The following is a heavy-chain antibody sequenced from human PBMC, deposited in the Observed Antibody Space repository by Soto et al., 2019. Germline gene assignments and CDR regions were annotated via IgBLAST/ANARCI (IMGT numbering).Heavy chain of an antibody. CDR2: IWYDGSNK. CDR3: ARGRTRVVVPADFDY. Sequence: GGSLRLSCAASGFTFSSYGMHWVRQAPGKGLEWVAVIWYDGSNKYYADSVKGRFTISRDNSKNTLYLQMNSLRAEDTAVYYCARGRTRVVVPADFDYWGQGTLVTVPQ. CDR1: GFTFSSYG. D-gene: IGHD2-2*01. V-gene: IGHV3-33*01. J-gene: IGHJ4*02.